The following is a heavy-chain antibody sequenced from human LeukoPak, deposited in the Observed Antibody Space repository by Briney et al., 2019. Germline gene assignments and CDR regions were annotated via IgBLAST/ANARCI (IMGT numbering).Heavy chain of an antibody. CDR3: ARDARYCSSTSCPGYYYYYMDV. D-gene: IGHD2-2*01. CDR2: ISAYNGNT. J-gene: IGHJ6*03. V-gene: IGHV1-18*01. Sequence: GASVEVSCKASGYTLTSYGISWVRQAPGQGLEWMGWISAYNGNTNYAQKFQGRVTMTRDTSISTAYMELSRLRSDDTAVYYCARDARYCSSTSCPGYYYYYMDVWGKGTTVTISS. CDR1: GYTLTSYG.